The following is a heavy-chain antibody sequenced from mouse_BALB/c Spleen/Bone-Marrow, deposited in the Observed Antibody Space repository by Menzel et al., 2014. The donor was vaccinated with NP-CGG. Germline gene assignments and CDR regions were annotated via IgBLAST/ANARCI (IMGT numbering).Heavy chain of an antibody. V-gene: IGHV3-8*02. J-gene: IGHJ2*01. CDR3: ATYDGYCFDY. Sequence: VHVKQSGPSLVKPSQTLSLICSVTVDSITSGYWNWIRKFPGNKLEYMGYISYSGNTYYNPSLKSRISITRDTSKNQYYLQLNSVTTEDTATYYCATYDGYCFDYWGQGTTLTVSS. D-gene: IGHD2-3*01. CDR1: VDSITSGY. CDR2: ISYSGNT.